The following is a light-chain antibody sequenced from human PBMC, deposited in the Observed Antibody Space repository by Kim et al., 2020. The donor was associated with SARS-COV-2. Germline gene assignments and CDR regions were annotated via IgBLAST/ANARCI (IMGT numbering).Light chain of an antibody. V-gene: IGKV1-39*01. CDR1: QGVSNY. Sequence: DIQMTQSPSSLSASVGDRVTITCRASQGVSNYLNWYQQQPGRAPKLLIYAASSLQSGVPSRFSGGGSGTYFTLSISSLQPEDCATYFCQQSYNGRTFGQGTKMDIK. J-gene: IGKJ1*01. CDR3: QQSYNGRT. CDR2: AAS.